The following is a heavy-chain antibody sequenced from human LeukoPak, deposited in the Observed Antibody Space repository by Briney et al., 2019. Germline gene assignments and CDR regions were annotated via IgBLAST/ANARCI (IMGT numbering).Heavy chain of an antibody. D-gene: IGHD2-8*02. CDR1: GFTFRFYA. CDR2: ITGGGDST. J-gene: IGHJ6*02. CDR3: AKVLASLYYYGMDV. V-gene: IGHV3-23*01. Sequence: GGSLRLSCAASGFTFRFYAMNWVRQAPGKGLEWVSAITGGGDSTYYADSVKGRFTISRDNSKNTLYLQMNSLRAEDTAVYYCAKVLASLYYYGMDVWGQGTTVTVSS.